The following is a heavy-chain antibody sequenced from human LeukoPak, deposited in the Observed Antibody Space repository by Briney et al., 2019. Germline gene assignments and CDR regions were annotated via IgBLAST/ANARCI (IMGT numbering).Heavy chain of an antibody. CDR2: MNPNSGNT. V-gene: IGHV1-8*01. J-gene: IGHJ6*02. CDR3: ARGRASERFLEWFPDYYYYGMDV. Sequence: GASVKVSCKASGYTFTSYDINWVRQATGQGLEWMGWMNPNSGNTGYAQKFQGRVTMTTDTSTSTAYMELRSLRSDDTAVYYCARGRASERFLEWFPDYYYYGMDVWGQGTTVTVSS. D-gene: IGHD3-3*01. CDR1: GYTFTSYD.